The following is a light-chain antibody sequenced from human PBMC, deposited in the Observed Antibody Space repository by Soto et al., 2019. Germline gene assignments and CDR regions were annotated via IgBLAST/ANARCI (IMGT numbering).Light chain of an antibody. J-gene: IGKJ3*01. CDR1: QSVSSY. CDR2: DAS. Sequence: EIVLTQSPATLSLSPGERATLSCRASQSVSSYLAWYQQKPGQAPRLLIYDASTRATGIPARFSGSGSGTDFTLTISSLEPEDFSVYYCQQRSNWPPGFTFGPWTKVDIK. V-gene: IGKV3-11*01. CDR3: QQRSNWPPGFT.